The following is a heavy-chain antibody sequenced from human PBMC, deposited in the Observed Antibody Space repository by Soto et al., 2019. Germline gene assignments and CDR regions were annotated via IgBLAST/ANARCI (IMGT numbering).Heavy chain of an antibody. Sequence: QVQLVQSGAEVKKPGSSVKVSCKASGGTFSTSAISWVRQAPGQGLEWVGGIMPVFPTPDYAQKFQGRVTITADQSTTTAYLELASLRTDDPAVYYCARDKDRLQLGGNYYYFLDVWGQGTAITVSS. CDR3: ARDKDRLQLGGNYYYFLDV. V-gene: IGHV1-69*12. J-gene: IGHJ6*02. CDR1: GGTFSTSA. CDR2: IMPVFPTP. D-gene: IGHD5-12*01.